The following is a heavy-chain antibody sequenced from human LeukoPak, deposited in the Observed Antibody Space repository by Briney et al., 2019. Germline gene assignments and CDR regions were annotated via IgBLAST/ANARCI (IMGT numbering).Heavy chain of an antibody. CDR3: ARDRDSSGYYHDY. CDR1: GFTFSSYG. D-gene: IGHD3-22*01. V-gene: IGHV3-30*02. J-gene: IGHJ4*02. Sequence: GGSLRLSCAASGFTFSSYGMHWVRQAPGKGLEWVAFIRYDGSNKYYADSVKGRFTISRDNAKNSLYLQMNSLRAEDTAVYYCARDRDSSGYYHDYWGQGTLVTVSS. CDR2: IRYDGSNK.